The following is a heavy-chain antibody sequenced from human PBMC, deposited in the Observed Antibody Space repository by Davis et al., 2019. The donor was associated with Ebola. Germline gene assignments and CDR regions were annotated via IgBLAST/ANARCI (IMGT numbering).Heavy chain of an antibody. CDR2: INPCVCST. D-gene: IGHD5-12*01. CDR1: GYTFTSYY. Sequence: ASVKVSCKASGYTFTSYYMHWVRQAPGQGLVWMGIINPCVCSTSYAQNFQGRVTMTRDTSKSTVYMELSSLSSEDTAVYYCARVRYSGYEPLAFDIWGQGTMVTVSS. CDR3: ARVRYSGYEPLAFDI. J-gene: IGHJ3*02. V-gene: IGHV1-46*01.